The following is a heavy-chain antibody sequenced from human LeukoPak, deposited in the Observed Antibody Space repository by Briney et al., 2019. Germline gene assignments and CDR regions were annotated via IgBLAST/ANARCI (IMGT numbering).Heavy chain of an antibody. V-gene: IGHV3-48*01. CDR1: GFTFSSYS. D-gene: IGHD3-9*01. CDR3: AKEYYDILTGYVHFDY. CDR2: ISSSSSAI. J-gene: IGHJ4*02. Sequence: PGGSLRLSCAASGFTFSSYSMNWVRQAPGKGLEWVSYISSSSSAIYYADSVKGRFTISRDNSKNTLYLQMNSLRAEDTAVYYCAKEYYDILTGYVHFDYWGQGTLVTVSS.